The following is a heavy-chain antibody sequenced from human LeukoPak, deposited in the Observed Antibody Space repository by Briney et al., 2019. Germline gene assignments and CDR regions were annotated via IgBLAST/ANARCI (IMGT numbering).Heavy chain of an antibody. CDR1: GGSISSYY. J-gene: IGHJ4*02. Sequence: SETLSLTCTVSGGSISSYYWSWIRQPPGKGLEWIGEINHSGSTNYNPSLKSRVTISVDTSKNQFSLKLSSVTAADTAVYYCARAAYSSGLQDYWGQGTLVTVSS. V-gene: IGHV4-34*01. CDR2: INHSGST. D-gene: IGHD6-19*01. CDR3: ARAAYSSGLQDY.